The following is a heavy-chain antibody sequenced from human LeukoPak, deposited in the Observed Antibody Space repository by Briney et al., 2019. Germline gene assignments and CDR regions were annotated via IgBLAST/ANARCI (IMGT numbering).Heavy chain of an antibody. J-gene: IGHJ4*02. CDR1: GFTFSSYS. V-gene: IGHV3-48*01. CDR3: ARAVERAAIRAY. CDR2: ISSSSSTL. D-gene: IGHD2-2*02. Sequence: QPGGSLRLYCAASGFTFSSYSMNWVRQAPGKGLEWVTYISSSSSTLYYADSVKGRFTISRDNAKNSLYLQMNSLRAEDTAVYYCARAVERAAIRAYWGQGTLVTVSS.